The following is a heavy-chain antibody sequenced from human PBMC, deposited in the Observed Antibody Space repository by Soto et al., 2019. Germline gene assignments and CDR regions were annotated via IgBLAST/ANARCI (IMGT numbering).Heavy chain of an antibody. CDR1: GFTFSDHY. V-gene: IGHV3-72*01. Sequence: GGSLRLSCAASGFTFSDHYMDWVRQAPGKGLEWVGRSKNKVTGYTTEYAASVKGRFTISRDGSEDSLYLQMNSLNTEDTAVYYCARGRYCSGGSCYWTFDYWGQGTLVTVSS. J-gene: IGHJ4*02. CDR2: SKNKVTGYTT. D-gene: IGHD2-15*01. CDR3: ARGRYCSGGSCYWTFDY.